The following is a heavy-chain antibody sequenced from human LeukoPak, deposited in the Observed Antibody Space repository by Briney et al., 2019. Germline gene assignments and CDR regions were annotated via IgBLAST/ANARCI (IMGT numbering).Heavy chain of an antibody. Sequence: ASVKVSCKASGYTFTGYYMHWVRQAPGQGLEWTGWINPNSGGTNYAQKFQGRVTMTRDTSISTAYMELSRLRSDDTAVYYCARVVKSPGYSSSWCSYWGQGTLVTVSS. CDR3: ARVVKSPGYSSSWCSY. CDR2: INPNSGGT. CDR1: GYTFTGYY. J-gene: IGHJ4*02. D-gene: IGHD6-13*01. V-gene: IGHV1-2*02.